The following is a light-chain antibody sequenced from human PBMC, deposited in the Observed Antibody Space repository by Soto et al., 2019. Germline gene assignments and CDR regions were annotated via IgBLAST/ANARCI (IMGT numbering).Light chain of an antibody. CDR2: DVS. CDR3: QQSHSFPPT. J-gene: IGKJ4*01. Sequence: EIVLTQSPGTLTLSPGERATLSCRASQTVSSNSLAWYQQKAGQAPRVLIFDVSTRATGIPDRFSGSGSGTDFTLTIISLQPEDFATYYCQQSHSFPPTFGGGTKVEI. CDR1: QTVSSNS. V-gene: IGKV3-20*01.